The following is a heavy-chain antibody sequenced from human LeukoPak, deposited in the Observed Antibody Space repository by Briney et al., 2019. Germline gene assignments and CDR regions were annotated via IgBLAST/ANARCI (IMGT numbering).Heavy chain of an antibody. J-gene: IGHJ4*02. D-gene: IGHD3-10*01. Sequence: GGSLRLSCAASGFTFSSYEMNWVRQAPGKGLEWVSYISSSGSTIYYADSVKGRFTISRDNAKNSLYLQMNSLRAEDTAVYYCAKGLWFGELLSVPNFDYWGQGTLVTVSS. CDR3: AKGLWFGELLSVPNFDY. CDR1: GFTFSSYE. V-gene: IGHV3-48*03. CDR2: ISSSGSTI.